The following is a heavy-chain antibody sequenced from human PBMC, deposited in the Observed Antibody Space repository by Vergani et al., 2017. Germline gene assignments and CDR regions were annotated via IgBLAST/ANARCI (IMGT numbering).Heavy chain of an antibody. D-gene: IGHD5/OR15-5a*01. Sequence: QLQLHEACPGLVKPSETLSLTCTVSGGSISSSSYYWGWIRQPPGRGLEWIGSLYYSGITYYNPSLKSRVTISVDTSKNQFSLKLSSVTAADTAVYYCARLSIIEHYVDYWGQGTLVTVSS. CDR1: GGSISSSSYY. J-gene: IGHJ4*02. V-gene: IGHV4-39*01. CDR3: ARLSIIEHYVDY. CDR2: LYYSGIT.